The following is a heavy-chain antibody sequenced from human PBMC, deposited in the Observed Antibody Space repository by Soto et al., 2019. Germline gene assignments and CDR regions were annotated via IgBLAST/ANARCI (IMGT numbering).Heavy chain of an antibody. CDR3: AKGDNLGPKTGYAFDP. Sequence: HTLSLTFANSGDSFSSNTASWNWIRQSPSRGLEWLGRTYFRSKWYNDYAVSVKSRIIINPDTSNNQFSLQLNSVTPEDTAVYFCAKGDNLGPKTGYAFDPWGQGIMVTASS. D-gene: IGHD5-12*01. CDR1: GDSFSSNTAS. J-gene: IGHJ5*02. CDR2: TYFRSKWYN. V-gene: IGHV6-1*01.